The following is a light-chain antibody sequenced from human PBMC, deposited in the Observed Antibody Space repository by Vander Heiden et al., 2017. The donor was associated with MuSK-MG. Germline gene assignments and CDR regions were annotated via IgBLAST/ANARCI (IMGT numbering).Light chain of an antibody. V-gene: IGKV1-39*01. CDR1: QSISSY. CDR2: AAS. J-gene: IGKJ3*01. CDR3: QQSDSTPDT. Sequence: DIQMTQSPSALCASVGDRVTITCRASQSISSYLNWYQQKPGKAPKLLIYAASSLQSGVPSRFSGSGSGTDFTLTISSLQPEDFATYYCQQSDSTPDTFGHGTKVDIK.